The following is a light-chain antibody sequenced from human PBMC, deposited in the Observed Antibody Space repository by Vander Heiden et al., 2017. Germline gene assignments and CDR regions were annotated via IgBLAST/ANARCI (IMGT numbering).Light chain of an antibody. CDR2: SRD. Sequence: TVVTQEPSFSVSPGGTVPLTCALTSGSVSRNHYPSWDQQTPGQAQRMLISSRDTRSAGVPDRFSGSSRGNKAALTITGAQEDDESDYFCVLYMGGGIWVFGGGTKLTVL. CDR3: VLYMGGGIWV. J-gene: IGLJ3*02. CDR1: SGSVSRNHY. V-gene: IGLV8-61*01.